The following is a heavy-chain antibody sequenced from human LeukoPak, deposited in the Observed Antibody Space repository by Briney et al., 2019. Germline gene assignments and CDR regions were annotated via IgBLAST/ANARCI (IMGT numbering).Heavy chain of an antibody. Sequence: GASVKVSCKASGGTFSSYAISWVRQAPGQGLEWMGGIIPIFGTANYAQKFQGRVTITADKSTSTAYMELSSLRSEDTAVYYCARGDYYDSSGPNYYFDYWGQGTLVTVSS. J-gene: IGHJ4*02. CDR2: IIPIFGTA. V-gene: IGHV1-69*06. D-gene: IGHD3-22*01. CDR3: ARGDYYDSSGPNYYFDY. CDR1: GGTFSSYA.